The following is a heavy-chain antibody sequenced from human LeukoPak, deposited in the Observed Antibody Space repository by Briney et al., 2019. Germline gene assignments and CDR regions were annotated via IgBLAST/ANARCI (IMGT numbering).Heavy chain of an antibody. CDR1: GFTFSSYS. J-gene: IGHJ1*01. V-gene: IGHV3-21*01. CDR2: ISSSSSYI. D-gene: IGHD3-22*01. CDR3: AKHESGSHYYDSSGPFQH. Sequence: PGGSLRLSCAASGFTFSSYSMNWVRQAPGKGLEWVSYISSSSSYIYYADSVKGRFTISRDNAKNSLYLQMNSLRAEDTAVYYCAKHESGSHYYDSSGPFQHWGQGTLVTVSS.